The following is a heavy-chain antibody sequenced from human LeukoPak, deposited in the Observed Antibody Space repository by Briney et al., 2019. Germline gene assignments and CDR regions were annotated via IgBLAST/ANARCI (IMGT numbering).Heavy chain of an antibody. CDR2: INHSGST. CDR3: ARGYSSSWYFNWFDP. CDR1: GGSFSGYY. V-gene: IGHV4-34*01. Sequence: SETLSLTCAVYGGSFSGYYWSWIRQPPGKGLEWIGEINHSGSTNYNPSLKSRVTISVDTSKNQFSLKLTSVTAADTAVYYCARGYSSSWYFNWFDPWGQGTLVTVSS. J-gene: IGHJ5*02. D-gene: IGHD6-13*01.